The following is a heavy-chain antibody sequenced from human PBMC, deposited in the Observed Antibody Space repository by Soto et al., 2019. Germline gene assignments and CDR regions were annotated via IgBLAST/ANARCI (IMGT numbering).Heavy chain of an antibody. V-gene: IGHV1-2*02. CDR2: INPNSGGT. CDR3: ARDYYDSSGYYYFDY. J-gene: IGHJ4*02. CDR1: GYTFTGYY. D-gene: IGHD3-22*01. Sequence: GASVKVSCKASGYTFTGYYMHWVRQAPGQGLEWMGCINPNSGGTNYAQNFQGRVTMTRDTSISTAYMELSRLRSDDTAVYYCARDYYDSSGYYYFDYGGQGTLVTVSS.